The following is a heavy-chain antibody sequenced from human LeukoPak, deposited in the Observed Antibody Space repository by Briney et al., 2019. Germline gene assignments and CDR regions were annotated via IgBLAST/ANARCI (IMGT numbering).Heavy chain of an antibody. D-gene: IGHD4-17*01. CDR3: ARVESIPSTVTTEFYYYYGMDV. V-gene: IGHV1-18*01. J-gene: IGHJ6*02. CDR2: ISAYNGNT. CDR1: GYTFTSYG. Sequence: ASVKVSCKASGYTFTSYGISWVRQAPGQGLEWMGWISAYNGNTNYAQKLQGRVTMTTDTSTSTAYMELRSLRSDDTAVYYWARVESIPSTVTTEFYYYYGMDVWGQGTTVTVSS.